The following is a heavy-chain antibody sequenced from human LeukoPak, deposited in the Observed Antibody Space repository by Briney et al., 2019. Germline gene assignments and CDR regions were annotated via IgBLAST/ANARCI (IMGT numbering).Heavy chain of an antibody. CDR3: ARDHPYYYDSSGYTPFDY. Sequence: SETLSLTCTVSGGSFSSYYWSWIRQPPGKGLEWIGYIYYSGSTNYNPSLKSRVTISVDTSKNQFSLKLSSVTAADTAVYYCARDHPYYYDSSGYTPFDYWGQGTLVTVSS. CDR2: IYYSGST. J-gene: IGHJ4*02. V-gene: IGHV4-59*01. CDR1: GGSFSSYY. D-gene: IGHD3-22*01.